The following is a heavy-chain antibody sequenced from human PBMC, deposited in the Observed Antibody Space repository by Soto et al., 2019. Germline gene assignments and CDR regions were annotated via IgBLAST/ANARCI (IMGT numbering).Heavy chain of an antibody. V-gene: IGHV4-59*01. CDR3: ASDRSSGWGQGYGMDV. CDR2: IYYSGST. J-gene: IGHJ6*02. Sequence: SETLSLTCTVSGGSISTYYWSWIRQPPGKGLEWIGYIYYSGSTSYNPSLKSRVTISVDTSKNQFSLKLRSVTAADTAVYYCASDRSSGWGQGYGMDVWGQGTTVTVSS. CDR1: GGSISTYY. D-gene: IGHD6-19*01.